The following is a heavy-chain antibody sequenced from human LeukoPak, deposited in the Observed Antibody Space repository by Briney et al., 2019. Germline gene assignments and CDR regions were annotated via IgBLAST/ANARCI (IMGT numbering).Heavy chain of an antibody. CDR1: GGTFSSYA. CDR3: ARGLGIRDAFDI. Sequence: GASVKVSCKASGGTFSSYAISRVRQAPGQGLEWMGRIIPILGIANYAQKFQGRVTITADKSTSTAYMELSSLRSEDTAVYYCARGLGIRDAFDIWGQGTMVTVSS. V-gene: IGHV1-69*04. CDR2: IIPILGIA. D-gene: IGHD1-14*01. J-gene: IGHJ3*02.